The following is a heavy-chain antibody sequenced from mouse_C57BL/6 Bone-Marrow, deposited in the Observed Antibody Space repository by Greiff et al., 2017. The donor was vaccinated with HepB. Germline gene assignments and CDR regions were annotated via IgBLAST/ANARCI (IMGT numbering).Heavy chain of an antibody. J-gene: IGHJ2*01. D-gene: IGHD2-5*01. CDR3: TRDSKGYYFDY. V-gene: IGHV5-9-1*02. CDR2: ISSGGDYI. Sequence: EVKLMESGEGLVKPGGSLKLSCAASGFTFSGYALSWVRQTPEKRLAWFASISSGGDYIYYADTVKGRFTISRDNARNTLYLQMSSLKSEDTAMYYCTRDSKGYYFDYWGQGTTLTVSS. CDR1: GFTFSGYA.